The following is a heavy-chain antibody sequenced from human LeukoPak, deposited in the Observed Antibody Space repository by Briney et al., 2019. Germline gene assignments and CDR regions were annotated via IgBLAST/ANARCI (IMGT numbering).Heavy chain of an antibody. CDR3: AKASTRDTGYYFDS. J-gene: IGHJ4*02. Sequence: GGSLRLSCAASGFTFSNYAMGWVRQAPGKGPEWVSSIRYNIENTHYADAVQGRFAISRDNSKNTLYLQMNSLRAEDTARYYCAKASTRDTGYYFDSWGQGTLVSVSS. CDR1: GFTFSNYA. V-gene: IGHV3-23*01. CDR2: IRYNIENT. D-gene: IGHD3-9*01.